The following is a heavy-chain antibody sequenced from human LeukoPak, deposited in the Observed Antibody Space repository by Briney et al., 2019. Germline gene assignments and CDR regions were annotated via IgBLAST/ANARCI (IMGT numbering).Heavy chain of an antibody. D-gene: IGHD2-15*01. CDR3: ARVPYCSGGRCSSWIDH. CDR2: IWYDGTNE. CDR1: GFIFSSYG. V-gene: IGHV3-33*01. J-gene: IGHJ4*02. Sequence: GRSLRLSCAASGFIFSSYGMQWVRQAPGKGLEWVALIWYDGTNEYYTDSVKGRFTISRANSKNTLYLQMNSLRAEDTAVYYCARVPYCSGGRCSSWIDHWGQGTLVTASS.